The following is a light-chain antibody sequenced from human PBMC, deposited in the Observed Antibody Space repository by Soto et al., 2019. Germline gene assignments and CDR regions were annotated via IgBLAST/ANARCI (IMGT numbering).Light chain of an antibody. CDR2: KAS. V-gene: IGKV1-17*01. Sequence: DIQMTQSPSSLSASVGDRVTITCRASQGIRNDLGWYQQKPGKAPKVLIYKASSLESGVPSRFSGSGSETEFTLTISSLQPDDFATYYCQQYDRHPYTFGQGTKLEIK. CDR3: QQYDRHPYT. J-gene: IGKJ2*01. CDR1: QGIRND.